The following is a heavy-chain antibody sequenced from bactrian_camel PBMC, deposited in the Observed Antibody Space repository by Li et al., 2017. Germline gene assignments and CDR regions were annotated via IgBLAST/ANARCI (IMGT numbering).Heavy chain of an antibody. CDR1: EPAFSRRC. CDR3: ASVQPGTSLALLY. D-gene: IGHD1*01. CDR2: LDDDGTT. Sequence: HVQLVESGGGSVQAGGSLRLSCASSEPAFSRRCMGWFRQAPGKEREGVARLDDDGTTTYTDSVKGRFTISRDAAENTVYLQMNSLKPKDTALYYCASVQPGTSLALLYWGRGTQVTVS. V-gene: IGHV3S53*01. J-gene: IGHJ4*01.